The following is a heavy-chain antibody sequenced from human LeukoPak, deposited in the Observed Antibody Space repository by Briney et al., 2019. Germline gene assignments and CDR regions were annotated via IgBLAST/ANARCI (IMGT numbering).Heavy chain of an antibody. Sequence: SETLSLTCTVSGGSISSYYWSWIRQPPGKGLEWIGYIYYSGSTNYNPPLKSRVTISVDTSKNQFSLKLSSVTAADTAVYYCARGDYDFWSGYLGDYYYYGMDVWGQGTTVTVSS. CDR1: GGSISSYY. CDR3: ARGDYDFWSGYLGDYYYYGMDV. D-gene: IGHD3-3*01. CDR2: IYYSGST. J-gene: IGHJ6*02. V-gene: IGHV4-59*01.